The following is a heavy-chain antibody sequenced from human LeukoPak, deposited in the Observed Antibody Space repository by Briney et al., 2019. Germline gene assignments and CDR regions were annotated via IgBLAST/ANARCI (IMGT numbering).Heavy chain of an antibody. D-gene: IGHD3-9*01. Sequence: ASVKVSCKASGYTFTSYGISWVRQAPGQGLEWMGWISAYNGNTNYAQKFQGRVTMTRDTSISTAYMELSRLRSDDTAVYYCARDYDILTGLLDYWGQGTLVTVSS. V-gene: IGHV1-18*01. CDR2: ISAYNGNT. J-gene: IGHJ4*02. CDR1: GYTFTSYG. CDR3: ARDYDILTGLLDY.